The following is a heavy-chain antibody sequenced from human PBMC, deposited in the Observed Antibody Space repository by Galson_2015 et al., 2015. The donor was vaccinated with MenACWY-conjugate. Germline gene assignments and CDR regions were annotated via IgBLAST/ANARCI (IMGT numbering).Heavy chain of an antibody. V-gene: IGHV3-72*01. CDR2: SRDNTNSYTT. D-gene: IGHD4-17*01. J-gene: IGHJ4*02. CDR3: VRILTPVTTVASH. Sequence: SLRLSCAASGFTFSDHYLDWVRQAPGKGLEWIGRSRDNTNSYTTEYAASVKGRFTISRDHSKNSLYLHMNSLKTEDTAVYYCVRILTPVTTVASHWGQGTLVTVSS. CDR1: GFTFSDHY.